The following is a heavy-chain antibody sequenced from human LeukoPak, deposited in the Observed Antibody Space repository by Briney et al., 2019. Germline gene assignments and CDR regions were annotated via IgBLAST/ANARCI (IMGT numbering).Heavy chain of an antibody. J-gene: IGHJ4*02. CDR1: GGSISSYY. D-gene: IGHD3-3*01. CDR3: ARSHLEQYYDFWSGYYSAAGHFDY. Sequence: SETLSLTCTVSGGSISSYYWSWIRQPPGKGLEWIGYIYYSGSTNYNPSLKSRVTISVDTSKNQFSLKLSSVTAADTAVYYCARSHLEQYYDFWSGYYSAAGHFDYWGQGTLVTVSS. CDR2: IYYSGST. V-gene: IGHV4-59*01.